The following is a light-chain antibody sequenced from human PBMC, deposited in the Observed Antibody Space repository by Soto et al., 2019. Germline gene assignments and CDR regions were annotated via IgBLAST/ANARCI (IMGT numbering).Light chain of an antibody. CDR3: QQYNIWPPWT. Sequence: ILMTQSPATLSVSPGERATLSCRASQSVSKNLAWYQQKPGQAPRLLIYHASTRATGIPARFSGSGSGTEFTLTISGVQSEDFAVYYCQQYNIWPPWTFGPGTQVEIK. CDR1: QSVSKN. J-gene: IGKJ1*01. CDR2: HAS. V-gene: IGKV3-15*01.